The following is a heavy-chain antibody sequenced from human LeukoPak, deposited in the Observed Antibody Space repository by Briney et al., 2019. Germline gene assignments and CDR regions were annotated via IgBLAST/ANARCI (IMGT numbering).Heavy chain of an antibody. Sequence: GGSLRLSCAASGFTFSSYAMSWVRQAPGKGLEWVSDISGSGASTYYADSVKGRFTISRDSSKNTLFLQMNRLRPEDAAVYYCAKAPVTTCRGAYCYPFDYWGQGTLVTVSS. CDR1: GFTFSSYA. CDR2: ISGSGAST. D-gene: IGHD2-21*01. CDR3: AKAPVTTCRGAYCYPFDY. J-gene: IGHJ4*02. V-gene: IGHV3-23*01.